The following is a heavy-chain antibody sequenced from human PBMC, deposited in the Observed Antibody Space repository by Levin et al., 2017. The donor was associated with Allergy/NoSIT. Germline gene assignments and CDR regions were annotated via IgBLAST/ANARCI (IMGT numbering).Heavy chain of an antibody. CDR2: TNSDGSTT. J-gene: IGHJ6*02. CDR3: ARGSKHGMDV. D-gene: IGHD5/OR15-5a*01. CDR1: GFTFSPYW. V-gene: IGHV3-74*01. Sequence: GGSLRLSCTVSGFTFSPYWMHWVRQAPGKGLVWVSATNSDGSTTNYADSVKGRFTISRDNAKNTLYLQMNSLRAEDTAVYYCARGSKHGMDVWGQGTTVTVSS.